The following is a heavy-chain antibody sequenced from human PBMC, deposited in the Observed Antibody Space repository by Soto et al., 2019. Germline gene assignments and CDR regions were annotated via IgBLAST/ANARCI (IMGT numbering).Heavy chain of an antibody. J-gene: IGHJ4*02. CDR1: GFNFSTYG. CDR3: ARDADFADYLFDQ. D-gene: IGHD4-17*01. Sequence: QVQLVESGGSVVQPGRSLRLSCAASGFNFSTYGMHWVRQAPGKGLEWVAVIYSNALKHFYSASVKGRFTISRDNSKNTVDLQMDSLRVEDTAVYFCARDADFADYLFDQWGRGVLVTVSS. V-gene: IGHV3-33*01. CDR2: IYSNALKH.